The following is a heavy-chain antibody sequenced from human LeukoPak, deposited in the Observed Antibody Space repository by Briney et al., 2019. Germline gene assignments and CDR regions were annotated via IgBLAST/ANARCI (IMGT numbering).Heavy chain of an antibody. CDR3: AKDDAWGRYKD. J-gene: IGHJ1*01. Sequence: GASVKVSCKASGGTFSSYAISWVRQAPGQGLEWMGGIIPIFGTANYAQKFQGRVTITADESTSTAYMELSSLRGDDTAVYYCAKDDAWGRYKDWGQGTLVTVSS. D-gene: IGHD3-16*01. V-gene: IGHV1-69*13. CDR2: IIPIFGTA. CDR1: GGTFSSYA.